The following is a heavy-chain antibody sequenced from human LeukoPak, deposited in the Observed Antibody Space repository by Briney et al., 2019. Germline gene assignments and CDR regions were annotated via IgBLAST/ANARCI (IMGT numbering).Heavy chain of an antibody. J-gene: IGHJ5*02. CDR3: ARGIAAINWFDP. Sequence: TGGSLRLSCAASGFTFSSYSMNWVRQAPGKGLEWVSSISSSSSYIYYADSVKGRFTISRDNAKNSLYLQMNSLRAEDTAVYYCARGIAAINWFDPWGQGTLVTVSS. V-gene: IGHV3-21*01. CDR1: GFTFSSYS. CDR2: ISSSSSYI. D-gene: IGHD6-13*01.